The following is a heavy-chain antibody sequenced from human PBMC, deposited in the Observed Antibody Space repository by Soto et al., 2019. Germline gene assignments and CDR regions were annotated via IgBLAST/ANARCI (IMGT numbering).Heavy chain of an antibody. D-gene: IGHD2-2*01. J-gene: IGHJ6*02. Sequence: ASVKVSCKASGYTFTSYYMHWVRQAPGQGLEWMGIINPSGGSTSYAQKFQGRVTMTRDTSTSTVSMELSSLRSEATAVYYCASSGCSSTSCYAHYYYYGMDVWGQGTTVTVSS. CDR1: GYTFTSYY. CDR3: ASSGCSSTSCYAHYYYYGMDV. V-gene: IGHV1-46*01. CDR2: INPSGGST.